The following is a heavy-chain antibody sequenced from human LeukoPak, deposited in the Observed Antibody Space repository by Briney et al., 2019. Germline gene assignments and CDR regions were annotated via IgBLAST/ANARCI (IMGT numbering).Heavy chain of an antibody. V-gene: IGHV3-7*01. CDR1: GFRFSSYW. J-gene: IGHJ5*02. D-gene: IGHD2-2*01. CDR2: LNQDGSDK. CDR3: ARDAYDYASES. Sequence: QSGGSLRLSCAASGFRFSSYWMTWVRQAPGKGLEWVANLNQDGSDKKYVDSVKGRFTISRDNAKNSLYLQMNSLRVEDTALYYCARDAYDYASESWGQGTLATVSS.